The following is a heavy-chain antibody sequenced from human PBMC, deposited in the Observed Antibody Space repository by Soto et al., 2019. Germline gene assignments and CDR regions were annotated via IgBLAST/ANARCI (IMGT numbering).Heavy chain of an antibody. CDR3: ARWNDIVAPLGMDV. CDR2: IYYSGST. J-gene: IGHJ6*02. D-gene: IGHD5-12*01. CDR1: GGSISSYY. Sequence: SETLSLTCTVSGGSISSYYWSWIRQPPGKGLEWIGYIYYSGSTNYNPSLKSRVTISVDTSKNQFSLKLSSVTAADTAVYYCARWNDIVAPLGMDVWGPGTTVTVSS. V-gene: IGHV4-59*01.